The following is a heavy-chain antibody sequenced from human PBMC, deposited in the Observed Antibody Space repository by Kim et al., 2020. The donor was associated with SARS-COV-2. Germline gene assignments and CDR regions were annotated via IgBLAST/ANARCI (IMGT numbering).Heavy chain of an antibody. Sequence: GGSLRLSCATSGFTFSSYGMHWVRQAPGKGLEWVAVIWYDGANKFYADSVEGRFTISRDNSKNTLHLQMNSLRAEDTAVYYCVRDNSFYAIGRWGQGTLVTVSS. CDR2: IWYDGANK. CDR1: GFTFSSYG. D-gene: IGHD3-9*01. CDR3: VRDNSFYAIGR. J-gene: IGHJ4*02. V-gene: IGHV3-33*01.